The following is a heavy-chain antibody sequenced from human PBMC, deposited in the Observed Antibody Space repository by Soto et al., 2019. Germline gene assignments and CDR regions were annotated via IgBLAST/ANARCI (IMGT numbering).Heavy chain of an antibody. CDR2: ISAYNGNT. J-gene: IGHJ6*02. CDR1: GYTFTSYG. CDR3: ARTLRGGAKTYYGMDV. V-gene: IGHV1-18*01. Sequence: QVQLVQSGAEVKKPGASVKVSCKASGYTFTSYGISWVRQAPGQGLEWMGWISAYNGNTNYAQKLQGRVTMTTDTITXXAYMELRSLRSDDTAVYYCARTLRGGAKTYYGMDVWGQGTTVTVSS. D-gene: IGHD3-16*01.